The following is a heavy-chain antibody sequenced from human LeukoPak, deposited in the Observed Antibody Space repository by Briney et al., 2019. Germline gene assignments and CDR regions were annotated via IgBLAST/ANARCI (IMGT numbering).Heavy chain of an antibody. V-gene: IGHV4-39*01. CDR2: IYYSGST. CDR1: GGSISSSSYY. D-gene: IGHD3-22*01. CDR3: ARPEAGYYDSSGYIDY. Sequence: SETLSLTCTVSGGSISSSSYYWGWIRQPPGKGLEWIGSIYYSGSTYYNPFLKSRVTISVDTSKNQFSLKLSSVTAADTAVYYCARPEAGYYDSSGYIDYWGQGTLVTVSS. J-gene: IGHJ4*02.